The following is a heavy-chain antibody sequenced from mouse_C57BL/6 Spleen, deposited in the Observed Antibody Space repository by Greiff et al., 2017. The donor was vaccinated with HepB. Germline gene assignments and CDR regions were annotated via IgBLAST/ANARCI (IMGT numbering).Heavy chain of an antibody. CDR3: ARRNDRREGYYAMDY. D-gene: IGHD2-14*01. Sequence: EVQVVESGGGLVKPGGSLKLSCAASGFTFSDYGMHWVRQAPEKGLEWVAYISSGSSTIYYADTVKGRFTISRDNAKNTLFLQMTRLRSEDTAMYYCARRNDRREGYYAMDYWGQGTSVTVSS. V-gene: IGHV5-17*01. CDR1: GFTFSDYG. J-gene: IGHJ4*01. CDR2: ISSGSSTI.